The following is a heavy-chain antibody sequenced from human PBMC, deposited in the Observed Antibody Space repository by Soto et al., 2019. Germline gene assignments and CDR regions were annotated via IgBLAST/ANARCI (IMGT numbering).Heavy chain of an antibody. J-gene: IGHJ4*02. D-gene: IGHD3-10*01. CDR2: INHSGST. CDR1: GGSFSGYY. CDR3: ARPGRTYYYGSGSNGFDY. Sequence: QVQLQQWGAGLLKPSETLSLTCAVYGGSFSGYYWSWIRQPPGKGLEWIGEINHSGSTNYNPSLKSRVTISVDTAKNQFSLKLSSVTAADTAVYYCARPGRTYYYGSGSNGFDYWGQGTLVTVSS. V-gene: IGHV4-34*01.